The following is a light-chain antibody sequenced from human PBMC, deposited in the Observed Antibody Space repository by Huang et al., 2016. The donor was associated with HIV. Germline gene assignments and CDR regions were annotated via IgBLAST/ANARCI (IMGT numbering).Light chain of an antibody. V-gene: IGKV1-5*03. Sequence: DIQMTQSPSTLSASVGDRVTITCRARQSISNYLAWYQQKPGKAPKLLIYKASTLERGVPSRFRGSGSGTEFTLTISSLQPDDFATYYCQQYNSYRTFGQGTKVEIK. CDR1: QSISNY. CDR3: QQYNSYRT. CDR2: KAS. J-gene: IGKJ1*01.